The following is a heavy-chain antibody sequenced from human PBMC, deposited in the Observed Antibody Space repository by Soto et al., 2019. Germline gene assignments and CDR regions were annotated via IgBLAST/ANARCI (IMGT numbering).Heavy chain of an antibody. CDR3: ARVDYGVHGEYFDY. CDR1: GGSISSGGYY. CDR2: IYYSGST. Sequence: SETLSLTCTVSGGSISSGGYYWSWIRQHPGKGLEWIGYIYYSGSTYYNPSLKSRVTISVDTSKNQFSLKLSSVTAADTAVYYCARVDYGVHGEYFDYWGQGTLVTVSS. J-gene: IGHJ4*02. D-gene: IGHD4-17*01. V-gene: IGHV4-31*03.